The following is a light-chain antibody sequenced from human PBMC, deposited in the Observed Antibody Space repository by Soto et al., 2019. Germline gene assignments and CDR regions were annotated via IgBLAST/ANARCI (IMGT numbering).Light chain of an antibody. Sequence: QSALTQPASVSGSPGQSITISCTGTSSDVGCYNYVSWYQQHPGKAPKLRIYEVSNRPSGISNRFSGSKSGNTASLTISGLQAEDEADYYCSSYTSSSTPYVFGTGTKLTVL. CDR2: EVS. J-gene: IGLJ1*01. V-gene: IGLV2-14*01. CDR1: SSDVGCYNY. CDR3: SSYTSSSTPYV.